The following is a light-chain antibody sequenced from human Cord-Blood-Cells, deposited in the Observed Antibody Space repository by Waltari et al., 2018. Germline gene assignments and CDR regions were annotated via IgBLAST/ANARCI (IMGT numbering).Light chain of an antibody. CDR2: LGS. CDR1: QSLLHSNGYNY. V-gene: IGKV2-28*01. J-gene: IGKJ1*01. CDR3: MQALQTPWT. Sequence: VMTQSPLSLPVTPGEPASISCRSSQSLLHSNGYNYLDWYLQKPGQSPQLLIYLGSNRASGVPDRFSGSGSGTDFTLKISRVEAEDVGVYYCMQALQTPWTLGQGTKVEIK.